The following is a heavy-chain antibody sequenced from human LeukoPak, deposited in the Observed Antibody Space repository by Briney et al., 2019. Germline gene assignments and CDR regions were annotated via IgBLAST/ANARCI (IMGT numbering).Heavy chain of an antibody. CDR1: GFTFSSYA. V-gene: IGHV3-30*04. CDR2: ISYDGSNK. J-gene: IGHJ6*02. D-gene: IGHD1-26*01. CDR3: ARPLVSGHYYYYGMDV. Sequence: PGRSLRLSCAASGFTFSSYAMHWVRQAPGKGLEWVAVISYDGSNKYYADSVKGRFTISRDNSKNTLYLQMNSLRAEDTAVYYCARPLVSGHYYYYGMDVWGQGTTATVSS.